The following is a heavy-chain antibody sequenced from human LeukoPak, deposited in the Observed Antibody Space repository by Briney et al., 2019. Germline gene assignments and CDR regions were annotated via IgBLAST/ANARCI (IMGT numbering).Heavy chain of an antibody. J-gene: IGHJ4*02. D-gene: IGHD3-22*01. CDR1: GYSFTSYW. CDR3: AKDGMYFYDSSGYHHLDY. V-gene: IGHV3-30*18. CDR2: ISYDGSNK. Sequence: GESLKISCKGSGYSFTSYWIGWVRQAPGKGLEWVALISYDGSNKYYADSVKGRFTISRDNSKKTVYLQMNSLRAEDTAVYYCAKDGMYFYDSSGYHHLDYWGQGTLVTVSS.